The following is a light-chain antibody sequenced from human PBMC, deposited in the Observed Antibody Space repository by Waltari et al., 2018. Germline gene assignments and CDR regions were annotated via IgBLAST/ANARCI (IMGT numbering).Light chain of an antibody. CDR2: DVN. Sequence: QSALTQPPSVSGSPGQSVTISCTGNISDFGGYNYISWYQQPPGKAPKLMIYDVNNRPSGVPPRFSGSKSGNTASLIISGLQAADEADYYCFTYAGSYTYMVFGEGTKLTVL. V-gene: IGLV2-11*01. CDR3: FTYAGSYTYMV. J-gene: IGLJ2*01. CDR1: ISDFGGYNY.